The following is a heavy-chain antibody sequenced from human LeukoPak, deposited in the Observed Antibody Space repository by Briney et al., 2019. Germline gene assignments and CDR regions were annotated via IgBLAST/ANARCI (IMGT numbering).Heavy chain of an antibody. CDR2: INPNNGDT. V-gene: IGHV1-2*02. CDR1: GYTFSTYW. J-gene: IGHJ3*02. CDR3: ARGPSHGAFDI. Sequence: ASVKVSCKASGYTFSTYWLHWLRQAPGQGLEWMGWINPNNGDTYSAQIFQGRVTMTRDTSISTAYMGLSRLESDDTAVYYCARGPSHGAFDIWGQGTMVTVSS.